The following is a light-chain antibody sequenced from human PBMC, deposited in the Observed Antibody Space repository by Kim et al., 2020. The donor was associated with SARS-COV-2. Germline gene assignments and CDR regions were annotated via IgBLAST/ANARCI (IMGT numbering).Light chain of an antibody. CDR3: AAWDDSLSGPRV. J-gene: IGLJ3*02. CDR2: RNN. V-gene: IGLV1-47*01. Sequence: RVTNSWSGSSSNIGSNYVYWYQQLPGTAPKLLIYRNNQRPSGVPDRFSGSKSGTSASLAISGLRSEDEADYYCAAWDDSLSGPRVFGGGTQLTVL. CDR1: SSNIGSNY.